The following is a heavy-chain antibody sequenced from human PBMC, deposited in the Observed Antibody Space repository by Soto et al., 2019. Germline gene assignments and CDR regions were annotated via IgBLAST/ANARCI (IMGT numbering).Heavy chain of an antibody. Sequence: PSETLSLTCTVSGGPISHHYWSWIRQPAGTRLEWIGRMYVTGTTNYNPSLKNRVSMSIDTSKNQFSLKLSSVTAADTAVYYCARDGGYTGYEEGNPFDIWGQGTMVTVSS. CDR2: MYVTGTT. D-gene: IGHD5-12*01. J-gene: IGHJ3*02. CDR3: ARDGGYTGYEEGNPFDI. V-gene: IGHV4-4*07. CDR1: GGPISHHY.